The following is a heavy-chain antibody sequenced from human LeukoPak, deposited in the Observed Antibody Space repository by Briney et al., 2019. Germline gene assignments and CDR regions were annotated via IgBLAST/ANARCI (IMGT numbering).Heavy chain of an antibody. V-gene: IGHV3-7*01. Sequence: GGSLRLSCAASGFTFSSYWMSWVRQAPGKGLEWVANIKQDGSEKYYVDSVKGRFTISRDNAKNSLYLQMNSLRAEDTAVYYCAREPRPYYDFWSGYWYFDYWGQGTLVTVSS. CDR2: IKQDGSEK. CDR3: AREPRPYYDFWSGYWYFDY. CDR1: GFTFSSYW. D-gene: IGHD3-3*01. J-gene: IGHJ4*02.